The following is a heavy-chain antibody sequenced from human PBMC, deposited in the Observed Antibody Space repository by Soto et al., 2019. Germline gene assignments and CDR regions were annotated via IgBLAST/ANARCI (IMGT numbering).Heavy chain of an antibody. CDR1: GGSISSSGSSYY. V-gene: IGHV4-39*01. CDR3: ARGNIVATILIPLDY. CDR2: VYYSGSA. D-gene: IGHD5-12*01. J-gene: IGHJ4*02. Sequence: ETLSLTCTVSGGSISSSGSSYYWGWIRQPPGKGLEWIGSVYYSGSAFYSPSLKSRVTMSVDTSKNQFSLKLSSVTAADTAVYYCARGNIVATILIPLDYWGQGTLVTVSS.